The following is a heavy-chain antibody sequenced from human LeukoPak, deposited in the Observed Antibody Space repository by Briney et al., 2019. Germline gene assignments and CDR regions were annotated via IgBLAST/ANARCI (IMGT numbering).Heavy chain of an antibody. Sequence: ASVKVSCKASGYTFTSYYMHWVRQAPGQGLEWMGIINPSGGSTSYAQKFQGRVTMTRDMSTSTVYMELSSLRSEDTAVYYCARVGRGSYHYWYFDLWGRGTLVTVSS. V-gene: IGHV1-46*01. CDR2: INPSGGST. J-gene: IGHJ2*01. CDR1: GYTFTSYY. D-gene: IGHD1-26*01. CDR3: ARVGRGSYHYWYFDL.